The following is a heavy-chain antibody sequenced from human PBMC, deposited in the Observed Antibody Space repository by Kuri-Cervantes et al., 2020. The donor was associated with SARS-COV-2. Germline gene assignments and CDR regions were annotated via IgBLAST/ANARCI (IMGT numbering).Heavy chain of an antibody. V-gene: IGHV4-34*01. CDR2: INHSGST. J-gene: IGHJ6*02. CDR1: GGSFSGYY. CDR3: ASIVVVPAASGYYYYYGMDV. Sequence: TLPLPCAVYGGSFSGYYWSWIRQPPGKGLEWIGEINHSGSTNYNPSLKSRVTISVDTSKNQFSLKLSSVTAADTAVYYCASIVVVPAASGYYYYYGMDVRGQGTTVTVSS. D-gene: IGHD2-2*01.